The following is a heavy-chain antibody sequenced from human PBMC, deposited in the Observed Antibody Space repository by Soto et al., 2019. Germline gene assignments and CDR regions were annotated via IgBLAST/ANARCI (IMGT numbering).Heavy chain of an antibody. Sequence: PSETLSLTCTVSGDSISSSNHYWTWIRQPPGKGLEYIGYIYYTGSTYYNPSLKSRVTISLDASKNQFSLKLSSVTAADTAVYYCDRDLYNWNDDNWFDPWGQGTLVTVSS. CDR1: GDSISSSNHY. V-gene: IGHV4-30-4*01. CDR2: IYYTGST. CDR3: DRDLYNWNDDNWFDP. J-gene: IGHJ5*02. D-gene: IGHD1-20*01.